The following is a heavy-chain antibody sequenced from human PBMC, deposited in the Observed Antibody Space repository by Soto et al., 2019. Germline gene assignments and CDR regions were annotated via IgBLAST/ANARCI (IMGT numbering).Heavy chain of an antibody. V-gene: IGHV3-74*01. J-gene: IGHJ6*02. CDR2: INSDGTIS. CDR1: GFTFSNSW. Sequence: PGGSLRLSCSASGFTFSNSWMTWVRRAPGKGLEWLSGINSDGTISSYADSVKGRFTISRDNARNTLSLQMNSLRADDTAVYYCARLSGDHSAFFSYGMDAWGQGTTVTVSS. CDR3: ARLSGDHSAFFSYGMDA. D-gene: IGHD2-21*01.